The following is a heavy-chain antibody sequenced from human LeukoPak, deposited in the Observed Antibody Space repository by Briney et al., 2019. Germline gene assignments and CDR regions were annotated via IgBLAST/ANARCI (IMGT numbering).Heavy chain of an antibody. CDR2: IYTSGST. D-gene: IGHD2-2*01. CDR3: ARAARDIAVVPAATYYFDY. Sequence: PSETLSLTCTVSGGSISSYYWNWIRQPAGKGLEWIGRIYTSGSTNYNPSLKSRVTMSVDTSKNQFSLKLSSVTAADTAVYYCARAARDIAVVPAATYYFDYWGQGTLVTVSS. J-gene: IGHJ4*02. V-gene: IGHV4-4*07. CDR1: GGSISSYY.